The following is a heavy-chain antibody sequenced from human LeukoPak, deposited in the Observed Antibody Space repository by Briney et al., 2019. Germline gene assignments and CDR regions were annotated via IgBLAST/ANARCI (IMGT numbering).Heavy chain of an antibody. CDR3: TRGASPGGMDV. V-gene: IGHV4-4*07. CDR1: GGSISLSSYY. Sequence: SETLSLTCTTSGGSISLSSYYWNWIRQPAGKGLDWIGRIYTSGSTNYNPSLKSRVTMSLDTSKNQFSLKLRSVTAADTAVYYSTRGASPGGMDVWGQGTTVTVSS. J-gene: IGHJ6*02. CDR2: IYTSGST. D-gene: IGHD2-2*01.